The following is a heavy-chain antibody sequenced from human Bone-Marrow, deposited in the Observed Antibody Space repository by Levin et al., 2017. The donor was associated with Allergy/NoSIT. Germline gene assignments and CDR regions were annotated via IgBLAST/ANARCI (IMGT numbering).Heavy chain of an antibody. D-gene: IGHD3-10*01. CDR1: GYSFNSYG. J-gene: IGHJ4*02. CDR2: ISVYNGNT. Sequence: ASVKVSCKASGYSFNSYGITWVRQAPGQGLECMGWISVYNGNTNYAQKLQGRVTMTTDTSTSTAYMELRSLRSDDTAIYYCARIIGSGSGSYYDYWGQGSLVTVSS. V-gene: IGHV1-18*01. CDR3: ARIIGSGSGSYYDY.